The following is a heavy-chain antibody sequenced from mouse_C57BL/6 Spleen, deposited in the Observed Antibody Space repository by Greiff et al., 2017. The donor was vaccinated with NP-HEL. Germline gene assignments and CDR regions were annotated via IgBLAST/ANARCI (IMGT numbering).Heavy chain of an antibody. CDR3: ARWDDGYYQSPYYYAMDY. J-gene: IGHJ2*01. CDR1: GYTFTSYW. CDR2: IYPSDSET. V-gene: IGHV1-52*01. Sequence: QVQLQQPGAELVRPGSSVKLSCKASGYTFTSYWMHWVKQRPIQGLEWIGNIYPSDSETHYNQKFKDKATLTVDKSSNTAYMQLSSLTSADSAVYNCARWDDGYYQSPYYYAMDYWGQGTTLTVSS. D-gene: IGHD2-3*01.